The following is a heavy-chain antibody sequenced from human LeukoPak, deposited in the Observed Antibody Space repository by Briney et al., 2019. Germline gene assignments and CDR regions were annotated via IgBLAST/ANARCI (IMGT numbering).Heavy chain of an antibody. Sequence: ASVKVSCKASGYTFTSYGISWVRQAPGQGLEWMGWISAYNGNTNYAQKLQGRVTMTTDTSTSTAYMELRSLRSDDTAVYYCARGYYQDSYYYDSSGYYPLGYWGQGTLVTVSS. J-gene: IGHJ4*02. CDR3: ARGYYQDSYYYDSSGYYPLGY. D-gene: IGHD3-22*01. CDR2: ISAYNGNT. CDR1: GYTFTSYG. V-gene: IGHV1-18*01.